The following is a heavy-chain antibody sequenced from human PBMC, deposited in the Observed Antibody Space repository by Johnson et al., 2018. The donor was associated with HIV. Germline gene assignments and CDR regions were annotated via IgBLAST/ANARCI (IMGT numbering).Heavy chain of an antibody. CDR1: GFTFDDYG. D-gene: IGHD3-3*01. J-gene: IGHJ3*02. Sequence: VQLVESGGGVVRPGGSLRLSCAAAGFTFDDYGMNWVRQAPGKGLEWVSGINWNGVRTYYADSVKGRFTISRDNAKNSLYLQMNSLRGEDTAVYYCARDPLAYDNFWSGSLHAFDIWGQGTKVTVSS. V-gene: IGHV3-20*04. CDR2: INWNGVRT. CDR3: ARDPLAYDNFWSGSLHAFDI.